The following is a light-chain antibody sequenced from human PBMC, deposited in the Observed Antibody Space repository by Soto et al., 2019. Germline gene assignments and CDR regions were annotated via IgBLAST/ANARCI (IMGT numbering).Light chain of an antibody. J-gene: IGKJ5*01. CDR3: QQYHNWPPIT. V-gene: IGKV3D-15*01. CDR1: QSVNRQ. Sequence: EIVMTQSPATLSVSPGESATLSCRASQSVNRQLAWYQQKPGQAPRLLIYGASRRATGIPDRFSGSGSGTEFTLTISNLQSEDFAVYFCQQYHNWPPITFGQGTRLEIK. CDR2: GAS.